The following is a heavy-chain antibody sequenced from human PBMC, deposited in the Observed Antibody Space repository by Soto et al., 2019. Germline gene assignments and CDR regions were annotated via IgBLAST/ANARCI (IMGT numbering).Heavy chain of an antibody. CDR1: GFTFSSYE. Sequence: GGSLRLSCAASGFTFSSYEMNWVRQAPGKGLEWVSYISSSGSTIYYADSVKGRFTISRDNAKNSLYLQMNSLRAEDTAVYYCAGSFDILTGYYYFDYWGQGTLVTVSS. J-gene: IGHJ4*02. V-gene: IGHV3-48*03. D-gene: IGHD3-9*01. CDR2: ISSSGSTI. CDR3: AGSFDILTGYYYFDY.